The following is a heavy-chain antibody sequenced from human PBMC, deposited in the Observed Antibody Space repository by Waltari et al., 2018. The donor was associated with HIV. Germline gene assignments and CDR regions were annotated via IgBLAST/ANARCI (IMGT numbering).Heavy chain of an antibody. CDR2: IIPIFDTS. V-gene: IGHV1-69*12. J-gene: IGHJ3*02. Sequence: QVQLVQSGAEVKKHGSSVKVSCKASGGTFSSYAISCMRQAPGQGLEWMGGIIPIFDTSNYAQKFQGRVTITADESTSTAYMELSSLRSDDTAVYYCARELKQLSPQDYDSPPRGFDIWGQGTMVTVSS. CDR3: ARELKQLSPQDYDSPPRGFDI. D-gene: IGHD3-22*01. CDR1: GGTFSSYA.